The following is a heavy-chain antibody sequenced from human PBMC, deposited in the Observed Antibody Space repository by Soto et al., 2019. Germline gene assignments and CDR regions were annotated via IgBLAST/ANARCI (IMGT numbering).Heavy chain of an antibody. V-gene: IGHV1-8*01. J-gene: IGHJ6*03. Sequence: ASVKVSCKASGYTFTSYDINWVRQATGQGLEWMGWMNPNSGNTGYAQKFQGRVTMTRNTSISTAYMELSSLRSEDTAVYYCARGMTGTPHLPRGYYYYMDVWGKGTTVTVSS. CDR1: GYTFTSYD. CDR3: ARGMTGTPHLPRGYYYYMDV. D-gene: IGHD1-1*01. CDR2: MNPNSGNT.